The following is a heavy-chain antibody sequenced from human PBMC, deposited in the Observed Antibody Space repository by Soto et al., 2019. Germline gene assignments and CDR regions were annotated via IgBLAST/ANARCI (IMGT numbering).Heavy chain of an antibody. Sequence: QVQLVQSGAEVKKPGASVKVSCKASGYTFTGYFMHWVRQAPGQGLEWMGWINPNSGATKYAQKSQGRVTLSGDTSIRTAYMGLTGLRSDDTAVYYCARGGGTILAPLPWGQGTQVTVSS. D-gene: IGHD3-3*01. CDR3: ARGGGTILAPLP. CDR1: GYTFTGYF. V-gene: IGHV1-2*02. CDR2: INPNSGAT. J-gene: IGHJ5*02.